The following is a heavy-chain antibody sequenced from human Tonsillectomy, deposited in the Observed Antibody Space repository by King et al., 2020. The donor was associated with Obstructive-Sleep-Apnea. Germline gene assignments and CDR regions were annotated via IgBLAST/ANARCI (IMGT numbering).Heavy chain of an antibody. CDR2: VYYSGST. CDR3: ARLGGDQSPPLY. Sequence: QLQESGPGLVKPSETLSLTCTVSGGSISSYYWSWIRQPPGKGLEWIGYVYYSGSTNYNPSLKSRVTISVDTSKNQFSLKLSSVTAADTAVYYCARLGGDQSPPLYWGQGTLVTVSS. CDR1: GGSISSYY. J-gene: IGHJ4*02. D-gene: IGHD2-21*01. V-gene: IGHV4-59*08.